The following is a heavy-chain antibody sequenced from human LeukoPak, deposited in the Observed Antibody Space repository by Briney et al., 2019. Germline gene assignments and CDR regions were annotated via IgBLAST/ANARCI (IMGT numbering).Heavy chain of an antibody. Sequence: ASVKVSCKASGYTFTGYYMHWVRQAPGQGLEWMGWINPNSGGTNYAQKFQGWVTMTRDTSISTAYMELSRLRSDDTAVYYCARLTPAVAGNYWFDPWGQGTLVTVSS. CDR1: GYTFTGYY. CDR3: ARLTPAVAGNYWFDP. J-gene: IGHJ5*02. CDR2: INPNSGGT. V-gene: IGHV1-2*04. D-gene: IGHD6-19*01.